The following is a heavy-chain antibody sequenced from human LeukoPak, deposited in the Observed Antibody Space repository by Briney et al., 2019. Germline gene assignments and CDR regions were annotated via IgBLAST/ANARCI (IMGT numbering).Heavy chain of an antibody. CDR1: GFTFDDYA. CDR2: ISWNSGSI. CDR3: AAAFDY. V-gene: IGHV3-9*01. D-gene: IGHD2-15*01. J-gene: IGHJ4*02. Sequence: GGSLRLSCAASGFTFDDYAMHWVRQAPGKGLEWVSGISWNSGSIGYADSAKGRFTISRDNAKNSLYLQMNSLRAEDTALYYCAAAFDYWGQGTLVTVSS.